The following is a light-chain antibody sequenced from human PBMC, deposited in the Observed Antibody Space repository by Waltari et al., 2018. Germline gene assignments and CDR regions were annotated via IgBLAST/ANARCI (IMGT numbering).Light chain of an antibody. CDR1: QSVARA. CDR3: QNYVRLPAT. CDR2: NTY. V-gene: IGKV3-20*01. J-gene: IGKJ1*01. Sequence: EIVLTQSPGTLSLSPGERATLSCRASQSVARALAWYQQKPGQPPRLLIYNTYTRATGVPDRFSGGGSWTDFSLTISRLEPEDFAVYYCQNYVRLPATFGQGTKVEIK.